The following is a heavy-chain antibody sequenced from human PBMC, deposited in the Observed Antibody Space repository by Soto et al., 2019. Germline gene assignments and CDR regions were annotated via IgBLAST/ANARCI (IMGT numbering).Heavy chain of an antibody. J-gene: IGHJ6*02. CDR2: INHYAYS. V-gene: IGHV4-59*08. CDR1: GGSIIHYY. D-gene: IGHD1-1*01. CDR3: ASQGYGPQQGLVDA. Sequence: QVQLQQSGPGLVKPSETLSLTCTVSGGSIIHYYCSWFRQSPGKGLEWIGYINHYAYSASNLSLRRRIPMSANTSKAQCSLMLYSWTATDTAVYYWASQGYGPQQGLVDAWGQGTTVIVSS.